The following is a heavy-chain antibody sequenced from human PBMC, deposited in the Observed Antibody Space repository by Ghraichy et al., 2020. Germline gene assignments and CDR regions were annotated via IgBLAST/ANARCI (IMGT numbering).Heavy chain of an antibody. CDR3: ARGLRKGDPYYYYGMDV. CDR2: ISSSSSYI. D-gene: IGHD2-21*02. CDR1: GFTFSSYS. J-gene: IGHJ6*02. Sequence: GGSLRLSCAASGFTFSSYSMNWVRQAPGKGLEWVSSISSSSSYIYYADSVKGRFTISRDNAKNSLYLQMNSLRAEDTAVYYCARGLRKGDPYYYYGMDVWGQGTTVTVSS. V-gene: IGHV3-21*01.